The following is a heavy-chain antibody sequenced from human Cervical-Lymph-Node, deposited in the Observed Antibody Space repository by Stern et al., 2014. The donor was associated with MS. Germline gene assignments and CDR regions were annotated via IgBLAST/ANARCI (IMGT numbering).Heavy chain of an antibody. J-gene: IGHJ6*02. CDR3: ARDGRHTNNYGLDV. V-gene: IGHV1-69*01. CDR2: IMPIIGLA. CDR1: GGTFNVYA. Sequence: VQLVESGTEVKKPGSSVKVSCQASGGTFNVYAINWVRQAPGQGLEWMGGIMPIIGLASYAQKFQGRVTITTDESTSTSSMQLTSLTSNDTAIYYCARDGRHTNNYGLDVWGQGTTVTVSS.